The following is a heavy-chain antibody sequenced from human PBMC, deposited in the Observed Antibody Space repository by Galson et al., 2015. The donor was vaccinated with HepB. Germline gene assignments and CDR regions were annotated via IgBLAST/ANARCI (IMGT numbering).Heavy chain of an antibody. CDR2: ISWNSGSI. J-gene: IGHJ3*02. CDR1: GFTFSNYW. V-gene: IGHV3-9*01. CDR3: AKDRGSGWYGGDAFDI. Sequence: SLRLSCAASGFTFSNYWMHWVRQAPGKGLEWVSGISWNSGSIGYADSVKGRFTISRDNAKNSLYLQMNSLRAEDTALYYCAKDRGSGWYGGDAFDIWGQGTMVTVSS. D-gene: IGHD6-19*01.